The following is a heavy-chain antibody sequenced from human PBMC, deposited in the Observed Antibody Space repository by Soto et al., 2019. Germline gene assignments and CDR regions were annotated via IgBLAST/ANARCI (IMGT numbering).Heavy chain of an antibody. CDR3: ARHREVYSSSYIDY. CDR2: IYYSGST. CDR1: GGSISSGDYY. Sequence: PSETLSLTCTVSGGSISSGDYYWSWIRQPPGKGLEWIGYIYYSGSTYYNPSLKSRVTISVDTSKNQFSLKLSSVTAADTAVYYCARHREVYSSSYIDYWGQGTLVTVSS. J-gene: IGHJ4*02. V-gene: IGHV4-30-4*01. D-gene: IGHD6-6*01.